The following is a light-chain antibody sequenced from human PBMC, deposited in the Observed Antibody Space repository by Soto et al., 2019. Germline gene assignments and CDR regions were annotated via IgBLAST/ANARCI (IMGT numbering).Light chain of an antibody. CDR1: SSDVGSYNL. J-gene: IGLJ2*01. CDR2: EGS. V-gene: IGLV2-23*01. CDR3: CSYAGSSTLGGDVV. Sequence: QSALTQPASVSGSPGQSITISCTGTSSDVGSYNLVSWYQQHPGKAPKLMIYEGSKRPSGVSNRFSGSKSGNTASLTISGLQAEDEADYYCCSYAGSSTLGGDVVFGGGTKLTVL.